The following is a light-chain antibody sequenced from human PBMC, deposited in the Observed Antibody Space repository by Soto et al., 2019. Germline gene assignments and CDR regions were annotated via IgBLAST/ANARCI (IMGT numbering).Light chain of an antibody. V-gene: IGLV2-14*02. CDR3: TSYTSSSTAV. Sequence: QSALTQPASVSGSPGQSITISCTGTSSDVGGYNLVSWFQQHPGKAPKLMIHEDSKRPSGISNRFSGSKSGNTASLTISGLQAEDEADYYCTSYTSSSTAVFGTGTKLTVL. CDR2: EDS. J-gene: IGLJ1*01. CDR1: SSDVGGYNL.